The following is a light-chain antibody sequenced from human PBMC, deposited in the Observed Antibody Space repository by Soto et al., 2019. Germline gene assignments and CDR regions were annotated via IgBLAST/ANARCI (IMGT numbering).Light chain of an antibody. CDR1: SSDIGNYDF. V-gene: IGLV2-14*01. CDR3: SSYTIRNSWV. J-gene: IGLJ3*02. CDR2: EVS. Sequence: QSALTQPASVSGSPGQSITISCTGTSSDIGNYDFVSWYQQVPGTAPKAMIYEVSSRPSGVSDRFSASKSGNTASLTISGLQPEDEADYYCSSYTIRNSWVFGGGTKLTVL.